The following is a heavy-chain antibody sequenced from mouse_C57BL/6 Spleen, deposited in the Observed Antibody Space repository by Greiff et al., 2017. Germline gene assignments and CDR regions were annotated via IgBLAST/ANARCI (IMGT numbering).Heavy chain of an antibody. CDR1: GYSFTDYN. D-gene: IGHD1-1*01. V-gene: IGHV1-39*01. Sequence: VQLKESGPELVKPGASVKISCKASGYSFTDYNMNWVKQSNGKSLEWIGVINPNYGTTSYNQKFKGKATLTVDQSSSTAYMQLNSLTSEDSAVYYCARGGYGSSLAWFAYWGQGTLVTVSA. J-gene: IGHJ3*01. CDR3: ARGGYGSSLAWFAY. CDR2: INPNYGTT.